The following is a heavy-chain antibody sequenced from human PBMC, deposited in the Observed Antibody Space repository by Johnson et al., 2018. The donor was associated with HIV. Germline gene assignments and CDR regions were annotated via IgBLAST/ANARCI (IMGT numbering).Heavy chain of an antibody. Sequence: QVQLVESGGGVARPGGSLRLSCAASGFTFDDYGMSWVRQAPGTGLEWVSYSSSSGSTIYYADSVQGRFTISRDNAKNSLYLQMNSLRAEDTAVYYCLIRDAFDIWGQGTMVTVSP. CDR3: LIRDAFDI. J-gene: IGHJ3*02. V-gene: IGHV3-11*01. CDR1: GFTFDDYG. CDR2: SSSSGSTI. D-gene: IGHD2-8*01.